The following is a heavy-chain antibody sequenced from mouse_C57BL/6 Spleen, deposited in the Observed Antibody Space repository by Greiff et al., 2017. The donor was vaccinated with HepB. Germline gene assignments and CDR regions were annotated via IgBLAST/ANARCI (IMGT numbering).Heavy chain of an antibody. Sequence: QVQLQQSGASLARPGSSVKLSCQASGYTFTSSGISWVTQRTGQGLAWIGEIYPRSGNTYYNEKFKGKATLTADKSSSTAYMELRSLTSEDSAVYFCAREFYYGSSSWFAYWGQGTLVTVSA. J-gene: IGHJ3*01. CDR2: IYPRSGNT. V-gene: IGHV1-81*01. CDR1: GYTFTSSG. CDR3: AREFYYGSSSWFAY. D-gene: IGHD1-1*01.